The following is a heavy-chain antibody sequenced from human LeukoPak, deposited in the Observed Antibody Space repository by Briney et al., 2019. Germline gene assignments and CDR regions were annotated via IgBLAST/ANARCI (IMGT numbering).Heavy chain of an antibody. V-gene: IGHV4-34*01. CDR2: INHSGST. CDR1: GGSFSGYY. D-gene: IGHD2-15*01. Sequence: SETLSLTCAVYGGSFSGYYWSWLRQPPGKGLEWIGEINHSGSTNYNPSLKSRVTISVDTSKNQFSLKLSSVTAADTAVYYCARLVVAATPGYFDYWGQGTLVTVSS. CDR3: ARLVVAATPGYFDY. J-gene: IGHJ4*02.